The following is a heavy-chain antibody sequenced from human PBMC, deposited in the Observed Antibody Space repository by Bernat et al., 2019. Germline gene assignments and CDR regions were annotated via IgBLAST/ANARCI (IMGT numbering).Heavy chain of an antibody. V-gene: IGHV3-7*03. Sequence: EVLLVESGGGLVQPGGSLRLSCAVSGFTFSNYWMSWVRQAPGKGLEWVANIKEDGSKEYYVDSVKGRFTISRDNAKNSLYLQMNSLRAEDTAVYYCATTKLGTATFDYWGQGTLVTVSS. CDR3: ATTKLGTATFDY. D-gene: IGHD5-18*01. J-gene: IGHJ4*02. CDR2: IKEDGSKE. CDR1: GFTFSNYW.